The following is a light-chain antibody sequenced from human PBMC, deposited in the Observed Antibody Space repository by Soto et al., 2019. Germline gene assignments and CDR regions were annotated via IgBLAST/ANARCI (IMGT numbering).Light chain of an antibody. CDR2: IAS. CDR3: QQSYSTPRT. V-gene: IGKV1-39*01. Sequence: DIHMTQSPSSLSASVGDRVTITCRASQSISNYLNWYQQKPGKAPNLLIYIASNLHSGVPSRFSGSGSGTDFTLTISSLQPEDFATYYCQQSYSTPRTFGQGTKV. J-gene: IGKJ1*01. CDR1: QSISNY.